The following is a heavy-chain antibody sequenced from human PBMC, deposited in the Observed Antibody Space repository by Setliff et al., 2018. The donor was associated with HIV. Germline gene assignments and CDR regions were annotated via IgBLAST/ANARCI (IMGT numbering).Heavy chain of an antibody. V-gene: IGHV1-46*01. CDR1: GYTFTSYY. D-gene: IGHD3-10*01. Sequence: GASVKVSCKASGYTFTSYYIYWVRQAPGQGLQWMGIINPGDGSTIYAQKFQGRVTMTRDTSTSTLYMELSSLRSEDTAVYYCASVLRYYGSGSYPFGYWGQGTLVTVSS. J-gene: IGHJ4*02. CDR2: INPGDGST. CDR3: ASVLRYYGSGSYPFGY.